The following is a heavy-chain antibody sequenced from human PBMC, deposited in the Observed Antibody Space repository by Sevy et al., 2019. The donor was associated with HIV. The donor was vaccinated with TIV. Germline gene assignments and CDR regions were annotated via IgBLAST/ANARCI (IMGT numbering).Heavy chain of an antibody. D-gene: IGHD2-8*02. CDR2: IKSKTDGGTI. J-gene: IGHJ6*02. Sequence: GGSLRLSCAASGFTFSNAWMSWVRQAPGKGLEWVGRIKSKTDGGTIDYAAPVKGRFPISRDDSKNTVYLQMNSLKSEDTAVYYCSTDPIIVLLVTDGMDVWGQGTTVTVSS. CDR3: STDPIIVLLVTDGMDV. V-gene: IGHV3-15*01. CDR1: GFTFSNAW.